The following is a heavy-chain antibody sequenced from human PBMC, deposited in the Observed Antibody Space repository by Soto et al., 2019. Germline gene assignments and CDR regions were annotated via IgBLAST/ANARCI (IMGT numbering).Heavy chain of an antibody. D-gene: IGHD3-3*01. J-gene: IGHJ4*02. CDR2: ISGSGGST. Sequence: GGSLRLSCAASGFTFSSYAMSWVRQAPGKGLEWVSAISGSGGSTYYADSVKGRFTISRDNSKNTLYLQMNSLRAEDTAVYYCAKAWAYYDFWSGYSTQANYFDYWGQGTLVTVS. CDR3: AKAWAYYDFWSGYSTQANYFDY. V-gene: IGHV3-23*01. CDR1: GFTFSSYA.